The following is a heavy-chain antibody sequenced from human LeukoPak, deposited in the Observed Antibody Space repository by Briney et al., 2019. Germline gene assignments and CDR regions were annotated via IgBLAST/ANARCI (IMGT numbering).Heavy chain of an antibody. CDR3: ARDSRYYYGSGSYNWFDP. J-gene: IGHJ5*02. D-gene: IGHD3-10*01. CDR2: IYYSGST. Sequence: SETLSLTCSVSSGSISSYYWSWIRQPPGKGLEWIGYIYYSGSTNYNPSLKSRVTISVDTSKNQFSLKLSSVTAADTAVYYCARDSRYYYGSGSYNWFDPWGQGTLVTVS. CDR1: SGSISSYY. V-gene: IGHV4-59*01.